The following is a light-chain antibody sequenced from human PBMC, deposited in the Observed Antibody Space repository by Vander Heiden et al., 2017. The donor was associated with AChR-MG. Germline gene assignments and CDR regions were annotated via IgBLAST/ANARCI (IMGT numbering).Light chain of an antibody. CDR3: QQYDALPPT. J-gene: IGKJ4*01. V-gene: IGKV1-33*01. CDR2: DAS. Sequence: DIQMTQSPSSLSASVGDRVTITCQASQDIRDYLNWYQQKPGKAPDLLIYDASSLEPGVPSRFSGSGSGTDFTLTINSLQPGDIATYYCQQYDALPPTFGGGTKVEIK. CDR1: QDIRDY.